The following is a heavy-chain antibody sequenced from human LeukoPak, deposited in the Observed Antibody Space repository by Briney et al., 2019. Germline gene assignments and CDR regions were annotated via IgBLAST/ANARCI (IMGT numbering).Heavy chain of an antibody. Sequence: RGSLRLSCAASGFTFSSYWMSWVRQAPGKGLEWVANIKQDGSEKYYVDSVKGRFTISRDNSKNTLYLQMNSLRAEDTAVYYCAKDRTITMIVVAHPLDYWGQGTLVTVSS. J-gene: IGHJ4*02. CDR3: AKDRTITMIVVAHPLDY. CDR2: IKQDGSEK. D-gene: IGHD3-22*01. V-gene: IGHV3-7*01. CDR1: GFTFSSYW.